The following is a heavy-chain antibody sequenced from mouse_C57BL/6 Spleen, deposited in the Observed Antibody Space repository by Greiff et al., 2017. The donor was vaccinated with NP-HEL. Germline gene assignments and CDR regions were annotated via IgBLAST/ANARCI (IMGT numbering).Heavy chain of an antibody. D-gene: IGHD1-1*01. V-gene: IGHV14-4*01. CDR3: TTITTVVEGAMDY. Sequence: VQLQQSGAELVRPGASVKLSCTASGFNIKDDYMHWVKQRPEQGLEWIGWIDPANGDTEYASKFQGKATITADTSSNTAYLQLSSLTSEDTAVYYCTTITTVVEGAMDYWGQGTSVTVSS. J-gene: IGHJ4*01. CDR2: IDPANGDT. CDR1: GFNIKDDY.